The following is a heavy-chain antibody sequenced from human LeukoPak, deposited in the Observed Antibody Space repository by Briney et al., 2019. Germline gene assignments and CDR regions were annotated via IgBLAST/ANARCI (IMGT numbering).Heavy chain of an antibody. V-gene: IGHV3-23*01. CDR2: IGGRGGST. CDR1: GFIFSDYG. Sequence: PGGSLRLSCAASGFIFSDYGMSWVRQAPGKGLEWVSTIGGRGGSTYYADSVKGRFTISRDNAKNSLYLQMNSLRAEDTAVYYCARPLSGSHPFDYWGQGTLVTVSS. D-gene: IGHD1-26*01. CDR3: ARPLSGSHPFDY. J-gene: IGHJ4*02.